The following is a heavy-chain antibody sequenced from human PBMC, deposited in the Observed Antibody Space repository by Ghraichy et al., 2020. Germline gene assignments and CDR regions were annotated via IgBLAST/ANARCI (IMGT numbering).Heavy chain of an antibody. V-gene: IGHV3-23*01. D-gene: IGHD2-15*01. Sequence: GESLNISCAASGFTFSSYAMSWVRQAPGKGLEWVSAISGSGGSTYYADSVKGRFTISRDNSKNTLYLQMNSLRAEDTAVYYCAKGERGSCSGGSCYSSDYWGQGTLVTVSS. J-gene: IGHJ4*02. CDR2: ISGSGGST. CDR1: GFTFSSYA. CDR3: AKGERGSCSGGSCYSSDY.